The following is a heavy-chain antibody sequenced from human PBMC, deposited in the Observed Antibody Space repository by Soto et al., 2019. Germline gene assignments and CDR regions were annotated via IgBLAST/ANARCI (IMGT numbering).Heavy chain of an antibody. CDR1: GGTFSSYA. J-gene: IGHJ4*02. D-gene: IGHD3-3*01. CDR3: ARDDRAYDFWSGSLDY. V-gene: IGHV1-69*13. Sequence: GASVKVSCKASGGTFSSYAISWVRQAPGQGLEWMGGIIPIFGTANYAQKFQGRVTITADESTSTAYMELSSLRSEDTAVYYCARDDRAYDFWSGSLDYCGQGTLVTVSS. CDR2: IIPIFGTA.